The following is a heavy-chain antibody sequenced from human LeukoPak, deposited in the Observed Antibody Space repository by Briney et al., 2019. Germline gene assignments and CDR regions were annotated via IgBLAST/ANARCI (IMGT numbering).Heavy chain of an antibody. Sequence: GSLRLSCAASGFTFSSYSMNWVRQAPGKGLEWIGSIYYSGSTYYNPSLKSRVTISVDTSKNQFSLKLSSVTAADTAVYYCARLLRLPPTEPSTRINYFDYWGQGTLVTVSS. CDR2: IYYSGST. CDR3: ARLLRLPPTEPSTRINYFDY. D-gene: IGHD4-17*01. V-gene: IGHV4-39*01. J-gene: IGHJ4*02. CDR1: GFTFSSYSMN.